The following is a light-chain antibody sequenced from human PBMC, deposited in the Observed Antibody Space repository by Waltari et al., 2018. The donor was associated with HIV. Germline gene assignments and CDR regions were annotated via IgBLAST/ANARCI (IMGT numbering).Light chain of an antibody. J-gene: IGKJ1*01. CDR1: QNVGAF. CDR3: HQYASFSGT. V-gene: IGKV1-5*03. CDR2: QAS. Sequence: DIRLTQSPSTLSASAGDRVAIPCRAGQNVGAFLACYQQKPGKPPKLLIFQASILEGGVPSRFSGSVSGSDFTLTINGLQSDDFATYYCHQYASFSGTFGQGTKVEL.